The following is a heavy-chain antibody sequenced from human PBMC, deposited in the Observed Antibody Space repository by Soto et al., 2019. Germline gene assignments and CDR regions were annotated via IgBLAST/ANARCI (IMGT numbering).Heavy chain of an antibody. D-gene: IGHD3-16*02. CDR1: GFRFRDYW. J-gene: IGHJ5*02. Sequence: GSLRLSCAVSGFRFRDYWMSWVRQAPGKGLEWVANIKQDESDKYYVDSVKGRFTISRDNAKNALYLQMNSLRVEDTAVYYCAAYCYTMTCTHFHGYSWGQGTQVTVSS. V-gene: IGHV3-7*03. CDR2: IKQDESDK. CDR3: AAYCYTMTCTHFHGYS.